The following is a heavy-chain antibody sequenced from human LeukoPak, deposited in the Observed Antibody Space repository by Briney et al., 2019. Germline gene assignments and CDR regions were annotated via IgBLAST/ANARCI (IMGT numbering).Heavy chain of an antibody. J-gene: IGHJ5*02. Sequence: GGSLRLSCAASGFTLSSYGMHWVRQAPGKGLEWVAFIRYDGSNKYYADSVKGRFTISRDNSKNTLYLQMNSLRAEDTAVYYCANPFPGIVPNWFDPWGQGTLVTVSS. V-gene: IGHV3-30*02. CDR2: IRYDGSNK. D-gene: IGHD2-2*01. CDR3: ANPFPGIVPNWFDP. CDR1: GFTLSSYG.